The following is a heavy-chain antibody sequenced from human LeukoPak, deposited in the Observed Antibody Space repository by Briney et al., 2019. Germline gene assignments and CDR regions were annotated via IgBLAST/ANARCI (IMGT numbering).Heavy chain of an antibody. CDR3: ARTRNTMVRGVIIGYFDY. D-gene: IGHD3-10*01. V-gene: IGHV1-2*06. CDR1: GYTFTGYY. CDR2: INPNSGGT. Sequence: ASVKVSCKASGYTFTGYYMHWVRQAPGQGLEWMGRINPNSGGTNYAQKFQGRFTMTRDKSISTAYMELSRLRFDDTAVYYCARTRNTMVRGVIIGYFDYWGQGTLVTVSS. J-gene: IGHJ4*02.